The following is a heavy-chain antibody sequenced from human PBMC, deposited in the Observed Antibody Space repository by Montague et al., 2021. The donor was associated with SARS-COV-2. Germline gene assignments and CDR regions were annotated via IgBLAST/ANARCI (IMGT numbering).Heavy chain of an antibody. V-gene: IGHV4-34*01. Sequence: SETLSLTCAVYGGSFSRYSYNWVRQAPGKGLEWIGEITNSGSVNYQPSLNNRVTISVDPSKSQVSLRLTSVTVADTAIYFCAGQKLRPHTPMKKEFYYYGLDIWGQGTTVTVS. CDR3: AGQKLRPHTPMKKEFYYYGLDI. CDR1: GGSFSRYS. CDR2: ITNSGSV. J-gene: IGHJ6*02.